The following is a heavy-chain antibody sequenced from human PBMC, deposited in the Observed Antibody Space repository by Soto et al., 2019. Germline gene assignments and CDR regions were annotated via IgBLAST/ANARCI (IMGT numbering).Heavy chain of an antibody. CDR1: GFTFRDYC. CDR2: IKADGSEK. CDR3: ARGRAVAV. J-gene: IGHJ4*02. D-gene: IGHD6-19*01. Sequence: EVQLVESGGGLVQPGGSLRLSCVASGFTFRDYCMTWVRQAPGKGLEWVANIKADGSEKHYVDSVKGQFTISRDNADNSLSLQMNSLRAEDTGIYYCARGRAVAVWGQGTLVIVSS. V-gene: IGHV3-7*02.